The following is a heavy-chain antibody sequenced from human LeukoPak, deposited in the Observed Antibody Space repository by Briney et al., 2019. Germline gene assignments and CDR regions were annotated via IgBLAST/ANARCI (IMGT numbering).Heavy chain of an antibody. CDR3: ARGQGFWSGYYTTTYFDY. J-gene: IGHJ4*02. D-gene: IGHD3-3*01. V-gene: IGHV4-34*01. CDR2: INHSGST. CDR1: GGSFSGYY. Sequence: SETLFLTCAVYGGSFSGYYWSWIRQPPGKGLEWIGEINHSGSTNYNPSLKSRVTISADTSKNQFSLKLSSVTAADTAVYYCARGQGFWSGYYTTTYFDYWGQGTLVTVSS.